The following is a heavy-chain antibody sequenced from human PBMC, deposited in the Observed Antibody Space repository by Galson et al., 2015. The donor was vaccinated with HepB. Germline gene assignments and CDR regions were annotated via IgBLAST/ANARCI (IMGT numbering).Heavy chain of an antibody. CDR2: ISWYSGGI. J-gene: IGHJ5*01. Sequence: SLRLSCAASGCSFDDYAMQRVPQAPGKGLAWVSGISWYSGGIAYADSVKGRFTISRDTAKNSLYLQMNSVKREDTALYYCAKGRSWELLAWFDSWGQGTLVTVSS. CDR3: AKGRSWELLAWFDS. D-gene: IGHD1-26*01. CDR1: GCSFDDYA. V-gene: IGHV3-9*01.